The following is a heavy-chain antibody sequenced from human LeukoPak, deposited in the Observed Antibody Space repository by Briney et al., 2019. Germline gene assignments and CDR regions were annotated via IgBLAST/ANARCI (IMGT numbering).Heavy chain of an antibody. Sequence: PSETLSLTCTVSGGSISSSSYYWGWIRQPPGKGLEWIGYIYYSGSTNYNPSLKSRVTISVDTSKNQFSLKLSSVTAADTAVYYCARGGRYSYPPFDYWGQGTLVTVSS. CDR3: ARGGRYSYPPFDY. CDR2: IYYSGST. J-gene: IGHJ4*02. CDR1: GGSISSSSYY. D-gene: IGHD5-18*01. V-gene: IGHV4-61*05.